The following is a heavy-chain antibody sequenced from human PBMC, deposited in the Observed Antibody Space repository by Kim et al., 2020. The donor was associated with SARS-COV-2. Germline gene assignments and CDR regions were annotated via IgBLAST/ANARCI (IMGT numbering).Heavy chain of an antibody. Sequence: EGSSTSYADSVKGRFTISRDNAKNTLYLQMNSLRAEDTAVYYCASFVLDPWGQGTLVTVSS. V-gene: IGHV3-74*01. CDR2: EGSST. CDR3: ASFVLDP. J-gene: IGHJ5*02. D-gene: IGHD6-6*01.